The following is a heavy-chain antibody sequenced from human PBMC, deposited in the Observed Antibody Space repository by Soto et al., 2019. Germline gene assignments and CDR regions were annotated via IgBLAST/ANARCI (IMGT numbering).Heavy chain of an antibody. CDR1: GFTFSSYG. CDR2: ISYDGSNK. CDR3: AKDLLSGYPNYYLDF. V-gene: IGHV3-30*18. J-gene: IGHJ4*02. D-gene: IGHD3-3*01. Sequence: LRLSCASSGFTFSSYGMHWVRQAPGKGLEWVAVISYDGSNKYYADSVKGRFTISRDNSKNTLYLQMNSLRAEDTAVYYCAKDLLSGYPNYYLDFRGQGTLLTVFS.